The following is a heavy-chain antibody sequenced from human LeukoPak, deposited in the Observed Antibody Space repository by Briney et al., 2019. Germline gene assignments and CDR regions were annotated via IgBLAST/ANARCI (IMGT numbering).Heavy chain of an antibody. CDR2: IYYSGST. V-gene: IGHV4-61*01. CDR3: ASVYSYGYFNRWFDP. J-gene: IGHJ5*02. CDR1: GGSVSSGSYY. D-gene: IGHD5-18*01. Sequence: KPSETLSLTCTVSGGSVSSGSYYWSWIRQPPGKGLEWIGYIYYSGSTNYNPSLKSRVTISVDTSKNQFSLKLSSVTAADTAVYYCASVYSYGYFNRWFDPWGQGTLVTVSS.